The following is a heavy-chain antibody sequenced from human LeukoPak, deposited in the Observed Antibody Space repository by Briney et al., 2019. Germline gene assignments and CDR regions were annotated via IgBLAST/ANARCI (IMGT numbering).Heavy chain of an antibody. CDR3: ASTPNSASGLSYFVP. Sequence: SETLSLTCSVSGASVSGWNYCWSWIRQPPGKGLEWIGYMFYSESTKYNPSLKSRVTISVDKSKNQFSLHMSSVTAADTAVYYCASTPNSASGLSYFVPCGQGSLVTVSS. D-gene: IGHD3-10*01. J-gene: IGHJ4*02. CDR1: GASVSGWNYC. CDR2: MFYSEST. V-gene: IGHV4-61*01.